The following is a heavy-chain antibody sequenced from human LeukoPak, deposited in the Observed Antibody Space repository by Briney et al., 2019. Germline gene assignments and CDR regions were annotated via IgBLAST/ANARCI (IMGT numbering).Heavy chain of an antibody. V-gene: IGHV1-24*01. J-gene: IGHJ4*02. CDR2: FDPEDGET. CDR1: GYTLTELS. D-gene: IGHD2-2*02. Sequence: ASVKVSCKVSGYTLTELSMHWVRQAPGKGLEWMGGFDPEDGETIYAQKFQGRVTMTEDTSTDTAYMELSSLRSEDTAVYYCARDCSSTSCYREGLFDYWGQGTLVTVSS. CDR3: ARDCSSTSCYREGLFDY.